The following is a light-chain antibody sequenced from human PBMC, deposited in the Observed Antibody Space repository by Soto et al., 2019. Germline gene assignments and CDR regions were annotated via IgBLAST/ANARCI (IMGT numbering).Light chain of an antibody. CDR1: QSVSSN. Sequence: EIVMTQSPATLSVSPGERATLSCRASQSVSSNLAWYQQKPGQAPRLLIYGASTRATGIPARFSGSGSGTEFTLTIRSLQSEDFAVYYCQQYSNWPPYTFGQGNKLEIK. CDR2: GAS. V-gene: IGKV3-15*01. CDR3: QQYSNWPPYT. J-gene: IGKJ2*01.